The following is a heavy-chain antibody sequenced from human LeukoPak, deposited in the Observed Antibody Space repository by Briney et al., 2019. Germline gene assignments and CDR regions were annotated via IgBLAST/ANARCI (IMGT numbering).Heavy chain of an antibody. CDR2: INHSGST. D-gene: IGHD6-13*01. J-gene: IGHJ5*02. CDR3: ARGGAAAGTLGWFSWFDP. CDR1: GGSFSGYY. V-gene: IGHV4-34*01. Sequence: SETLSLTCAVYGGSFSGYYWSWIRQPPGKGLEWIGEINHSGSTNYNPSLKSRVTISVDTSKNQFSLKLSSVTAADTAVYYCARGGAAAGTLGWFSWFDPWGQGTLVTVSS.